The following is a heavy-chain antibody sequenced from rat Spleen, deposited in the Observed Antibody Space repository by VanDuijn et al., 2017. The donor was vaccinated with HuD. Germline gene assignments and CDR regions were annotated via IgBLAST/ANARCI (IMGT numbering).Heavy chain of an antibody. CDR1: GFTLSNYG. CDR3: ASHGPRISRFAY. CDR2: ISPSGGIT. Sequence: EVQLVESGGGLVQPGRSLKLSCAASGFTLSNYGMHWIRQAPTKGLEWVASISPSGGITDYRDSVKGRFAISRDNARSTLYLQMDGLRSEDTATYYCASHGPRISRFAYWGQGTLVTVSS. D-gene: IGHD1-6*01. J-gene: IGHJ3*01. V-gene: IGHV5-19*01.